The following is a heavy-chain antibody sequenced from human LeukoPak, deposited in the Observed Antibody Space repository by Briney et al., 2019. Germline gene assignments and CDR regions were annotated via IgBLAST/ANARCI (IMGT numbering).Heavy chain of an antibody. CDR1: GGSISSYY. J-gene: IGHJ4*02. CDR3: ARDAESGSYSGPNDY. Sequence: SETLSLTCTVSGGSISSYYWSWIRQPPGKGLEWIGYFYYSGSTNYNPSLKSRVTISVDTSRNQFSLKLSSVTAADTAVYYCARDAESGSYSGPNDYWGQGTLVTVSS. D-gene: IGHD1-26*01. V-gene: IGHV4-59*12. CDR2: FYYSGST.